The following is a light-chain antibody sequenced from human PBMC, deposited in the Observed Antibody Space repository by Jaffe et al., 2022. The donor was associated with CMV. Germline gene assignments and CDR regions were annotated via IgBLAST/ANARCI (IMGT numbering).Light chain of an antibody. J-gene: IGLJ2*01. CDR2: ANT. V-gene: IGLV1-40*01. Sequence: QSVLTQPPSVSGAPGQRVTISCTGSGSNIGAGYDLHWYQQLPGTAPKLLIYANTNRPSGVPDRFSGSKSGTSASLAITGLQAEDEADYYCQSFDSSLLGVVFGGGTKLTVL. CDR1: GSNIGAGYD. CDR3: QSFDSSLLGVV.